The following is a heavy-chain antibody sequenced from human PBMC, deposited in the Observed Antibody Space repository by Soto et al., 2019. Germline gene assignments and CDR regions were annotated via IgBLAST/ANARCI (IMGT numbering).Heavy chain of an antibody. CDR1: GVSFSSYY. D-gene: IGHD3-9*01. V-gene: IGHV4-59*08. CDR2: IHYSGST. J-gene: IGHJ3*02. Sequence: SETLSLTCTVSGVSFSSYYWSWIRQPPGKGLEWIGYIHYSGSTSYNPSLKSRVAISVDTSKNQFSLKLSSVTAADTAVYYCAKQSRPPGILTGHSLRFDIWGQGTMVTVSS. CDR3: AKQSRPPGILTGHSLRFDI.